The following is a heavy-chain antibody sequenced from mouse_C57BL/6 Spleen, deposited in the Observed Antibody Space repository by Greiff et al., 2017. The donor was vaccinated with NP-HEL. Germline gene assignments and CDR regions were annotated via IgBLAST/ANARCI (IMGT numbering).Heavy chain of an antibody. CDR2: INPSSGYT. CDR3: ARGRNDYAYAMDY. J-gene: IGHJ4*01. V-gene: IGHV1-7*01. CDR1: GYTFTSYW. Sequence: QVQLKQSGAELAKPGASVKLSCKASGYTFTSYWMHWVKQRPGQGLEWIGYINPSSGYTKYNQKFKDKATLTADKSSSTAYMQLNSLTYEDSAVYYCARGRNDYAYAMDYWGQGTSVTVSS. D-gene: IGHD2-4*01.